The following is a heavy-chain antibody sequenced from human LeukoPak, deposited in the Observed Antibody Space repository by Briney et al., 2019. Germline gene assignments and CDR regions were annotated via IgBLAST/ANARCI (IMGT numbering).Heavy chain of an antibody. CDR3: ARGYFDSRGYSNPFDH. V-gene: IGHV4-59*01. Sequence: SETLSLTCTVSGASISSSYWSWIRQSPGKGLEWIGYIYHTGSTNYNPSLESRVTISVYRSKNQFSLKLTSVTAADTAVYYCARGYFDSRGYSNPFDHWGQGALVTVSS. D-gene: IGHD3-22*01. CDR2: IYHTGST. J-gene: IGHJ4*02. CDR1: GASISSSY.